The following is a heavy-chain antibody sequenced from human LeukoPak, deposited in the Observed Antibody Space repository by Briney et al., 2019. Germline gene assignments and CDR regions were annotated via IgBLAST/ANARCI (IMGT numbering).Heavy chain of an antibody. V-gene: IGHV3-53*01. Sequence: GGSLRLSCAASGFTVSSNYMSWVRQAPGKGLEWVSVIYSSGSTYFADSVKGRFTISRDNSKNTVYLQMNSLKAEDTAVYYCARDGRGILEFWGQGALVTVSS. CDR1: GFTVSSNY. CDR3: ARDGRGILEF. D-gene: IGHD1-1*01. CDR2: IYSSGST. J-gene: IGHJ4*02.